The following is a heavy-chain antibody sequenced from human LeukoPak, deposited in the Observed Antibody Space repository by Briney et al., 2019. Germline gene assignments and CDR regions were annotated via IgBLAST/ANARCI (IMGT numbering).Heavy chain of an antibody. CDR2: ISAYNGNT. V-gene: IGHV1-18*01. J-gene: IGHJ4*02. CDR3: ARDQIRVNYYGSGSYQFDY. CDR1: GYTFTSYG. Sequence: ASVKVSCKASGYTFTSYGISWVRQAPGQGLEWMGWISAYNGNTNYAQKLQGRVTMTTDTSTSTAYMELRSLRSDDTAVYYCARDQIRVNYYGSGSYQFDYWGQGTLVTVSS. D-gene: IGHD3-10*01.